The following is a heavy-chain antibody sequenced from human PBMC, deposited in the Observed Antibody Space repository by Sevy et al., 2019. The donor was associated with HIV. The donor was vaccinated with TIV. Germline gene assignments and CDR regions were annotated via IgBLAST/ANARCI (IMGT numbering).Heavy chain of an antibody. D-gene: IGHD3-3*01. J-gene: IGHJ6*02. Sequence: GGSLRLSCVASGLTVGSLSINWVRQAPGKGLEWVAVISYDGSKKNHAESMKGRFTISRDNSKNTLYLEMSSLRPDDTAVYYCAHSSGLYGYYYGMDVWGQGTTVTVSS. V-gene: IGHV3-30*03. CDR1: GLTVGSLS. CDR3: AHSSGLYGYYYGMDV. CDR2: ISYDGSKK.